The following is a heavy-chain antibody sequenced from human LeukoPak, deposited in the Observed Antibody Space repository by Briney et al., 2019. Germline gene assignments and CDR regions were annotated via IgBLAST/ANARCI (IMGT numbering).Heavy chain of an antibody. Sequence: SETLSLTRTVSGGSISSGGYYWSWIRQHPGKGLEWIGYIYYSGSTYYNPSLKSRVTISVDTSKNQFSLKLSSVTAADTAVYYCASLGVSYGSGSPEYYFDYWGQGTLVTVSS. J-gene: IGHJ4*02. D-gene: IGHD3-10*01. CDR2: IYYSGST. CDR1: GGSISSGGYY. CDR3: ASLGVSYGSGSPEYYFDY. V-gene: IGHV4-31*03.